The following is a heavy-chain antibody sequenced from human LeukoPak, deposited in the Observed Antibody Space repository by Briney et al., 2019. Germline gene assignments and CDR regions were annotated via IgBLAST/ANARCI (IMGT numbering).Heavy chain of an antibody. D-gene: IGHD3-3*01. CDR3: ARVPRDTIFGVVIFDY. CDR2: ISSSSSYI. Sequence: GGSLRLSCAASGFTFSSYSMNWARQAPGKGLEWVSSISSSSSYIYYADSVKGRFTISRDNAKNSLYLQMNSLRAEDTAVYYCARVPRDTIFGVVIFDYWGQGTLVTVSS. V-gene: IGHV3-21*01. CDR1: GFTFSSYS. J-gene: IGHJ4*02.